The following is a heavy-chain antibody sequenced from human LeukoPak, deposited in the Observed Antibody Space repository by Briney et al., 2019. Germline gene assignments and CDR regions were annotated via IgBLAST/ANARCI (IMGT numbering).Heavy chain of an antibody. V-gene: IGHV3-53*01. CDR1: GFTVSSNY. CDR3: ALESGDSMGY. Sequence: PGGSLRVSCAASGFTVSSNYMSWVRQAPGKGLEWVSVIYSGGSTYYADSVKGRFTISRDNSKNTLYLQMNSLRAEDTAVYYCALESGDSMGYWGQGTLVTVSS. J-gene: IGHJ4*02. D-gene: IGHD2-21*02. CDR2: IYSGGST.